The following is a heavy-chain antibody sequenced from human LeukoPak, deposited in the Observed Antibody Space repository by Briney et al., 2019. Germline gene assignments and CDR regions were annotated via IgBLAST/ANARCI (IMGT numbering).Heavy chain of an antibody. CDR2: ISGSGGST. J-gene: IGHJ6*03. Sequence: GGSLRLSCVASGFTFSNHAMSWVRQAPGKGLEWVSGISGSGGSTYYADSVKGRFTISRDNSKNGLYLQMNSLRPEDTAIYYCAREGYTSSWLYYYYYMDVWGKGTTVTVSS. CDR3: AREGYTSSWLYYYYYMDV. D-gene: IGHD6-13*01. V-gene: IGHV3-23*01. CDR1: GFTFSNHA.